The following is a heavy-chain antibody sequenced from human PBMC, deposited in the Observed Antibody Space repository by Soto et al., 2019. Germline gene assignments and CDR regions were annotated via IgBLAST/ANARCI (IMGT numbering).Heavy chain of an antibody. D-gene: IGHD2-21*01. Sequence: QGQLVQSGAEVKKPGSSVKVSCKASGGSFRTYAINWVRQAPGQGLEWMGGIIPMLAAPTYAQKFQGRLTLTADESTTTVYMELSSLTSEHTAVYYCARVGPPSPSVIWFFDLWGRGTLVTVSS. V-gene: IGHV1-69*01. CDR1: GGSFRTYA. CDR2: IIPMLAAP. J-gene: IGHJ2*01. CDR3: ARVGPPSPSVIWFFDL.